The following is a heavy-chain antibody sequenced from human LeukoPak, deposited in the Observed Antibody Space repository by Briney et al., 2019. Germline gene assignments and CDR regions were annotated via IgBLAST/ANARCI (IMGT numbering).Heavy chain of an antibody. Sequence: GGSLRLSCAASGFTFSSYAMHWVRQAPGKGLEWVANINQDGSETYYVDSVEGRFTISRDNAKNSLFLQMSSLRVADTAVYFCSGDPGDYWGQGTLVTVSS. CDR3: SGDPGDY. J-gene: IGHJ4*02. CDR2: INQDGSET. D-gene: IGHD7-27*01. CDR1: GFTFSSYA. V-gene: IGHV3-7*04.